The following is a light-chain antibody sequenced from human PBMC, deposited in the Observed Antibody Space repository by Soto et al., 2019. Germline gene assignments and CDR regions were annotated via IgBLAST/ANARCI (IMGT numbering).Light chain of an antibody. V-gene: IGLV2-14*01. CDR2: EVT. CDR3: SSYTNINTRACV. J-gene: IGLJ1*01. Sequence: QSALTQPPSASGSPGQSVTISCTGTSTDHYGSNYVSWYQQHPGKVPKLIIYEVTDRPSGVSNRFSGSKSGNTASLTISGLQAEDEAEYYCSSYTNINTRACVFGTGTQLTVL. CDR1: STDHYGSNY.